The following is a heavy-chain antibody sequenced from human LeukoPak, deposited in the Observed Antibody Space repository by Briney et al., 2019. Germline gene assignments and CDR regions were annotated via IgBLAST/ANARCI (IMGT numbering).Heavy chain of an antibody. CDR3: VRARGAGPGAHFDY. CDR1: GLTFSDEY. V-gene: IGHV3-11*01. D-gene: IGHD3-10*01. CDR2: ISNTGDFI. Sequence: PGGSLRLSCAASGLTFSDEYMSWIRQAPGKGLEWVSYISNTGDFIAYADSVKGRFTISRDNAKNSLYQQMNSLRAEDAAAYYCVRARGAGPGAHFDYWGQGTLVTVSS. J-gene: IGHJ4*02.